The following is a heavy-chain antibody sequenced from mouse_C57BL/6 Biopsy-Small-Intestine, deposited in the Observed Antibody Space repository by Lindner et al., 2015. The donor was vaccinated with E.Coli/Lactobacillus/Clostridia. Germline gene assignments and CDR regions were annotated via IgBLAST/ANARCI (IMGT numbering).Heavy chain of an antibody. J-gene: IGHJ3*01. CDR1: GFNIKDYY. CDR2: IDPEDDET. D-gene: IGHD6-1*01. V-gene: IGHV14-2*01. CDR3: APLFAY. Sequence: VQLQESGAELVKPGASVKLSCTASGFNIKDYYLHWVKQRTEQGLEWIGGIDPEDDETEYAPKFQGKATITADTSSNTAYLQLSSLTSEDTAVYYCAPLFAYWGQGTLVTVSA.